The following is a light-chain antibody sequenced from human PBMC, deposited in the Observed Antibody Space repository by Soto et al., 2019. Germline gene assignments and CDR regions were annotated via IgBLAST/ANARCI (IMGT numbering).Light chain of an antibody. J-gene: IGLJ3*02. Sequence: QSALTQPASVSGSPGQSITISCTGTSSDVGGYNYVSWYQQHPGKAPKLMIYEVSDRPSGVSSRFSGSKSGNTATLTISGLHAEDEADYYCSSYTSISTLVFGGGTKLTVL. CDR3: SSYTSISTLV. V-gene: IGLV2-14*01. CDR2: EVS. CDR1: SSDVGGYNY.